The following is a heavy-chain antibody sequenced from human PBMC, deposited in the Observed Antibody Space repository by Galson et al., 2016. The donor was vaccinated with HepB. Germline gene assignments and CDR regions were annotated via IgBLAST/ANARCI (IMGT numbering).Heavy chain of an antibody. J-gene: IGHJ4*02. CDR2: IYPGDSDT. V-gene: IGHV5-51*01. CDR1: GYSFTTYW. Sequence: SGAEVKTPGESLKISCKGSGYSFTTYWIGWLRRMPGKGLEWMGMIYPGDSDTRYSPSFQGQVTISADQSINTAYLQWSSLKASDTAMYYCARTVSIAAAGGADYWGQGTLVTVSS. CDR3: ARTVSIAAAGGADY. D-gene: IGHD6-13*01.